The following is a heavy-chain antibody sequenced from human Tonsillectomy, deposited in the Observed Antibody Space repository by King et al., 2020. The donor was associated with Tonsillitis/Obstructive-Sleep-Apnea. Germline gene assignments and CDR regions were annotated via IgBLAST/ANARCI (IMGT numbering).Heavy chain of an antibody. CDR3: AKLPDYGDYYFDY. Sequence: VQLVESGGGLVQPGGSLRLSCAASGFTFSSYAMSWVRQAPGKGLEWVSAISGSGGSTSYADSVKGRFTISRDNSKNPLYLQMNSLRAEDTAVYYCAKLPDYGDYYFDYWGQGTLVTVSS. CDR2: ISGSGGST. D-gene: IGHD4-17*01. V-gene: IGHV3-23*04. J-gene: IGHJ4*02. CDR1: GFTFSSYA.